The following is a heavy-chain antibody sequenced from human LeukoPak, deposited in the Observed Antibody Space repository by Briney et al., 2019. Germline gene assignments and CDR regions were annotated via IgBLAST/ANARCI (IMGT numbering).Heavy chain of an antibody. CDR2: IYYSGST. CDR1: GGSISSYY. J-gene: IGHJ4*02. Sequence: SETLSLTCTVSGGSISSYYWSWILQTPGKGLEWIGYIYYSGSTNYNPSLKSRVTISVDTSKNQFSLKLSSVTAADTAVYYCAGPGGPPFYWGQGTLVTVSS. D-gene: IGHD3-16*01. CDR3: AGPGGPPFY. V-gene: IGHV4-59*01.